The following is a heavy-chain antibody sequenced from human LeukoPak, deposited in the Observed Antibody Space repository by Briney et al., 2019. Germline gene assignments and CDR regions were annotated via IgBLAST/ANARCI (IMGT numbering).Heavy chain of an antibody. CDR1: GFNFSAYW. J-gene: IGHJ6*04. D-gene: IGHD3-10*02. CDR2: ISGSGGST. CDR3: AELGITMIGGV. V-gene: IGHV3-21*01. Sequence: GGSVRLSCAASGFNFSAYWMHWVRQAPGKGLEWVSGISGSGGSTYYAESVKGRFTISRDNAKNSLYLQMNSLRAEDTAVYYCAELGITMIGGVWGKGTTVTISS.